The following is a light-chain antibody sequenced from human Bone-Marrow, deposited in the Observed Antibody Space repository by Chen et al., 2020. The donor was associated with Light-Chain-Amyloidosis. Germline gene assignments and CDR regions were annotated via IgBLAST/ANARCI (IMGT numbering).Light chain of an antibody. J-gene: IGLJ3*02. CDR1: SSDVGGYTF. CDR2: EVS. CDR3: SSSLGNNNWV. V-gene: IGLV2-8*01. Sequence: QSALTQPPSASGSPGQSVTISCTGASSDVGGYTFVSWYQQHPGKAPKLMIHEVSKRPSGVPDRFSGTKSGNTASLTVSGLQAEDEADYYCSSSLGNNNWVFGGGTKLTVL.